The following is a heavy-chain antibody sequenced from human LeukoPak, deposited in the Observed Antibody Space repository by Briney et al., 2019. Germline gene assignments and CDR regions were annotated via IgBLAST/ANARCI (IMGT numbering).Heavy chain of an antibody. CDR2: ISGSDGVT. Sequence: GGSLRLSCAASGFTFSDHYMEWVRQAPGKGLEWVSVISGSDGVTYYADSVKGQFTISRDNSKNTLFLQVNSLRAEDTAVYYCVRYFGGHLYYFDYWGQGTLVTVSS. CDR3: VRYFGGHLYYFDY. V-gene: IGHV3-23*01. J-gene: IGHJ4*02. D-gene: IGHD3-16*01. CDR1: GFTFSDHY.